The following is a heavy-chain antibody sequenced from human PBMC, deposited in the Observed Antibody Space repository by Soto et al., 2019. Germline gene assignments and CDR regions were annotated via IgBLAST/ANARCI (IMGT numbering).Heavy chain of an antibody. CDR3: AKGAAVRVDL. CDR1: GFTFSSYG. V-gene: IGHV3-30*18. J-gene: IGHJ5*02. CDR2: ISYDGSNK. Sequence: QVQLVESGGGVVQPGRPLRLSCAASGFTFSSYGMHWVRQAPGKGLEWVAIISYDGSNKYYADSVKGRFTISRDNSKNTLYLQVNSLRAEDMAVYYCAKGAAVRVDLWGQGTLVTVSS. D-gene: IGHD6-13*01.